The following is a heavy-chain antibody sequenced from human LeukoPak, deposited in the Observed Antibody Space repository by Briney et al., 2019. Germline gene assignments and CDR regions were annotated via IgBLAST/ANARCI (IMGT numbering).Heavy chain of an antibody. D-gene: IGHD1-26*01. Sequence: GGSLRLSCAASGFIVSHIYMSWVRQAPGKGLEWVSVIFRGGDTRYADSVKGRFTISRDNSKNTLYLQMNSLRAEDTAVYYCVRGEPGRGCYPEWGQGTLVTVSS. J-gene: IGHJ4*02. V-gene: IGHV3-66*01. CDR3: VRGEPGRGCYPE. CDR2: IFRGGDT. CDR1: GFIVSHIY.